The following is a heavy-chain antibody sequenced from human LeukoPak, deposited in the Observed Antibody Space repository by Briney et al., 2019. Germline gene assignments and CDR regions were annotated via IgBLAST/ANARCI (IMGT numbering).Heavy chain of an antibody. J-gene: IGHJ4*02. CDR1: GGTFSGYY. CDR3: ARGYCGGDCYYGY. Sequence: PSETLSLTCAVYGGTFSGYYWSWIRQPPGKGLEWIGEINHSGSNNYNPSLKSRVTISVDTSKNQFSLKLNSVTAADTAVYYCARGYCGGDCYYGYWGQGTLVTVSS. CDR2: INHSGSN. D-gene: IGHD2-21*02. V-gene: IGHV4-34*01.